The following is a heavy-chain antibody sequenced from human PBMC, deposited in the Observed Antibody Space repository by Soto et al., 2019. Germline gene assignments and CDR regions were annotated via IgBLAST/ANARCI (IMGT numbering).Heavy chain of an antibody. CDR1: GVSMKKHY. CDR2: MFYSGST. Sequence: QVQLQESGPGLVKPSETLSLTCTVSGVSMKKHYWSWIRQPPGKGLELIGYMFYSGSTNYNPSLKSRVTISIDTSQNQFSLRLSSVTAADTAVYYCAGEDDLWSGYLAYWGQGTLVTVSS. CDR3: AGEDDLWSGYLAY. J-gene: IGHJ4*02. V-gene: IGHV4-59*11. D-gene: IGHD3-3*01.